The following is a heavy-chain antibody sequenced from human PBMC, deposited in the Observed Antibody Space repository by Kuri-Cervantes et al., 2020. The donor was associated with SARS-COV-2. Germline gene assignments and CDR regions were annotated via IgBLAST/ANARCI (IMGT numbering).Heavy chain of an antibody. CDR2: ISSSSSYI. J-gene: IGHJ5*02. Sequence: GESLKISCAASGFTFSSYGMHWVRQAPGKGLEWVSSISSSSSYIYYADSVKGRFTISRDNAKNSLYLQMNSLRAEDTAVYYCATYGIAAAGTEFDPWGQGTLVTVSS. D-gene: IGHD6-13*01. CDR1: GFTFSSYG. CDR3: ATYGIAAAGTEFDP. V-gene: IGHV3-21*04.